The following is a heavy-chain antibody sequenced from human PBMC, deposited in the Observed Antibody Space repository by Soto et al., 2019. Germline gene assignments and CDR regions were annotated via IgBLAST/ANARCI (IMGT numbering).Heavy chain of an antibody. CDR1: GGSISSSSYY. CDR2: IYYSGST. D-gene: IGHD5-12*01. V-gene: IGHV4-39*02. J-gene: IGHJ4*02. CDR3: AREGSYSAYNFAHGIQLWSFDF. Sequence: SETLSLTCTVSGGSISSSSYYWGWIRQPPGKGLEWIGSIYYSGSTYYNPSLKSRVTISVDTSKNHFSLNLSSVTAADMAVYYCAREGSYSAYNFAHGIQLWSFDFWGQGALVTVSS.